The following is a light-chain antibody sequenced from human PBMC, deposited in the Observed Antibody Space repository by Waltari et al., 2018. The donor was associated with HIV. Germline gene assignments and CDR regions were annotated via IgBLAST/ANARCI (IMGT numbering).Light chain of an antibody. CDR3: NSRDKSGNFVV. V-gene: IGLV3-19*01. CDR1: SLRTYY. CDR2: DKN. J-gene: IGLJ2*01. Sequence: SSELTQDPAVSVALGQTVRITCQGDSLRTYYATWYQQKPGQAPLLVIFDKNNRTSGIPDRFSGSSSGNTASLTITGTQAEDEGDYYCNSRDKSGNFVVFGGGTKLTVL.